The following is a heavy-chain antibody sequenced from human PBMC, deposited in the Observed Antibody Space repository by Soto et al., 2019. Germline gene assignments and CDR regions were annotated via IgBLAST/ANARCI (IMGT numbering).Heavy chain of an antibody. CDR1: GYTFTSYY. CDR3: ARGPSSGAFDY. D-gene: IGHD3-10*01. CDR2: INPDNGNT. Sequence: GASVKASCKSSGYTFTSYYLHWMHQAPGQRLEWMGWINPDNGNTRYSQNFQGRVTLTRDTSANSVYMELSSLTSEDTAMYYCARGPSSGAFDYWGQGTLVTVSS. J-gene: IGHJ4*02. V-gene: IGHV1-3*01.